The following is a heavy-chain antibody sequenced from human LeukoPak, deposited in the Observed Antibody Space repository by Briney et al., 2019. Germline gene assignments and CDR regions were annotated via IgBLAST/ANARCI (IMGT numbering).Heavy chain of an antibody. CDR2: IYENGGTT. V-gene: IGHV3-23*01. J-gene: IGHJ4*02. D-gene: IGHD2-21*01. Sequence: GGSLRLSCVGPGFTFRSHAMSWVRQAPERGLEFVSGIYENGGTTYYADSVKGRFSISRDNSKNTLYLQMDSLRGEDTAVYYCAKDFRIGYSAHFDYWGQGALVTVSS. CDR1: GFTFRSHA. CDR3: AKDFRIGYSAHFDY.